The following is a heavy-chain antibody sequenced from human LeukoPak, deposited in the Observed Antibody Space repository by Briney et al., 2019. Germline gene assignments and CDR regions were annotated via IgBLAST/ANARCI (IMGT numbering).Heavy chain of an antibody. Sequence: PGGSLRLSCTGSGFTFSSYWMSWVRQAPGKGPEWVANIKQDGREKHYVDSAKGRFTISRDNAKSSLYLQMNSLRAEDTAVYYCTRDEAAATNWGQGTLVTVSS. CDR2: IKQDGREK. CDR3: TRDEAAATN. J-gene: IGHJ4*02. D-gene: IGHD6-13*01. CDR1: GFTFSSYW. V-gene: IGHV3-7*01.